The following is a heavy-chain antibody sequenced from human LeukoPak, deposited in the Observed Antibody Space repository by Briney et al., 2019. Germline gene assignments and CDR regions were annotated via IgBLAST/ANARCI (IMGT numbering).Heavy chain of an antibody. CDR2: ISGSGDGT. V-gene: IGHV3-23*01. D-gene: IGHD5-24*01. CDR3: ARDGRRDGYTRYYFDY. CDR1: GFTFINHG. Sequence: GGSLRLSCAASGFTFINHGMSWVRQAPGKGLEWVSSISGSGDGTYYADSVKGRFTISRDNSKDTLYLQMNSLRAEDTAVYYCARDGRRDGYTRYYFDYWAREPWSPSPQ. J-gene: IGHJ4*02.